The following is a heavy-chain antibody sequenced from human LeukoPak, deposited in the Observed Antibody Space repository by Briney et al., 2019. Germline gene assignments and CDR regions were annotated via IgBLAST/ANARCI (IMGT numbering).Heavy chain of an antibody. CDR1: GDSISGNYY. CDR2: IFTSGNT. CDR3: TRESATSGSTD. J-gene: IGHJ4*02. Sequence: SETLSLTCTVSGDSISGNYYWNWLRQPAGKGLEWIGRIFTSGNTNYNSSLKSRVTISLDTSKDQFSLRLSSVTVADTAFYYCTRESATSGSTDWGQGTLVTVSS. V-gene: IGHV4-61*02. D-gene: IGHD3-10*01.